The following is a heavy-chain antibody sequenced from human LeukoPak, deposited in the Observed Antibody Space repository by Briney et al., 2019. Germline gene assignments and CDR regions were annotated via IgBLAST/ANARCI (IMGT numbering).Heavy chain of an antibody. CDR2: ISGSGGNT. Sequence: GGSLRLSCAASGFTFSSYAMNWVRQAPGKGLEWVSSISGSGGNTYYADSVKGRFTISRDNSKNALYLQMNSLRAEDTALYYCAKGYCSGTRCYRDYWGQGTLVTVSS. V-gene: IGHV3-23*01. CDR1: GFTFSSYA. J-gene: IGHJ4*02. D-gene: IGHD2-2*01. CDR3: AKGYCSGTRCYRDY.